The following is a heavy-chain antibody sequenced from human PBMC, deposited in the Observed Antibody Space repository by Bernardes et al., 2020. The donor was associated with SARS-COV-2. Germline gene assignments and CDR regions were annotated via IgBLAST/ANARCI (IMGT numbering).Heavy chain of an antibody. CDR3: ARAHPLDIVVVPAALVRGPHRGYYYGMDV. CDR2: INHSGST. CDR1: GGSFSGYY. V-gene: IGHV4-34*01. J-gene: IGHJ6*02. D-gene: IGHD2-2*03. Sequence: SETLSLTCAVYGGSFSGYYWSWIRQPPGKGLEWIGEINHSGSTNYNPSLKSRVTISVDTSKNQFSLKLSSVTAADTAVYYCARAHPLDIVVVPAALVRGPHRGYYYGMDVWGQGTTVTVSS.